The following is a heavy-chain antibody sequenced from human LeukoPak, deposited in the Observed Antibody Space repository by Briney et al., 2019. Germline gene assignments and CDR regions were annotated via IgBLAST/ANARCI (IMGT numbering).Heavy chain of an antibody. CDR1: GYTFTGYY. D-gene: IGHD6-19*01. CDR2: INPNNGGT. Sequence: ASVKVSCKASGYTFTGYYMHWVRQAPAQGLEGMGWINPNNGGTNYVQKFQGRVNMTRDTSISKAYMEMSRLRSDDTAVYYCARELIAVAGSGDHDYWGQGTLVSVSS. CDR3: ARELIAVAGSGDHDY. V-gene: IGHV1-2*02. J-gene: IGHJ4*02.